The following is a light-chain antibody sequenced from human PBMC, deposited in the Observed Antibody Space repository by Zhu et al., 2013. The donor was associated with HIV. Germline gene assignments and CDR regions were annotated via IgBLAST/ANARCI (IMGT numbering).Light chain of an antibody. J-gene: IGKJ1*01. CDR1: QSVSSSY. CDR3: QQFDGSPRT. Sequence: EIVLTQSPGTLSLSPGERATLSCRASQSVSSSYLAWYQHKPGQAPRLLIYDASSRATGIPVRFSGSGSGTDFTLSISRVEPEDFAMYYCQQFDGSPRTFGQGTKVELK. CDR2: DAS. V-gene: IGKV3-20*01.